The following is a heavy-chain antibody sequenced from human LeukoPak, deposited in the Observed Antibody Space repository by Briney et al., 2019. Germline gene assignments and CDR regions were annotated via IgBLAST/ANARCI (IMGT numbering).Heavy chain of an antibody. CDR3: ARVTGTYSDY. CDR1: GYTFTNYA. Sequence: GASVKVSCKASGYTFTNYAIHWVRQAPGQRLEWMGWINPGNDNRKYSQEFQGRVSITRDTSATAAYMELSSLRSEDTAVYYCARVTGTYSDYWGQGTLVTVSS. V-gene: IGHV1-3*01. CDR2: INPGNDNR. D-gene: IGHD3-9*01. J-gene: IGHJ4*02.